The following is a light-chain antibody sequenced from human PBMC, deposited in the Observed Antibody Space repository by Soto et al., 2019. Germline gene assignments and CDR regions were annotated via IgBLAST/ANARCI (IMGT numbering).Light chain of an antibody. CDR2: LVS. CDR3: MQALQTPST. V-gene: IGKV2-28*01. CDR1: QSLLHSNGYNY. J-gene: IGKJ1*01. Sequence: DIVMTQSPLSLPVTPGEPASISCRSSQSLLHSNGYNYLDWYLQKPGQSPQLLIYLVSNRASGVTDRFSGSGSGKDFTLKISRVEAEYVGVYYCMQALQTPSTFGQGTKVEIK.